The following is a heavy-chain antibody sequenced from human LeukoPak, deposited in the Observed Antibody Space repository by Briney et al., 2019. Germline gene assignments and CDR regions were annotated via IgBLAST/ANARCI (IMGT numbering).Heavy chain of an antibody. D-gene: IGHD2-21*02. V-gene: IGHV3-30-3*01. CDR3: AKDRNIVVVTPFDY. CDR2: ISYDGSNK. CDR1: GFTFSSYA. J-gene: IGHJ4*02. Sequence: PGRSLRLSCAASGFTFSSYAMHWVRQAPGKGLEWVAIISYDGSNKYYADSVKGRFTISRDNSKNTLYLQMNSLRAEDTAVYYCAKDRNIVVVTPFDYWGQGTLVTVSS.